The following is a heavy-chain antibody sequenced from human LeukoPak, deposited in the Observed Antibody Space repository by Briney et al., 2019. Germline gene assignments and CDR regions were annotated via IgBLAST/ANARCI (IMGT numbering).Heavy chain of an antibody. D-gene: IGHD3-22*01. Sequence: PLETLSLTCTVSGGSLSGHYWSWIRQPPGKGLEWIGYASYTGRTKYNPSLQSRVTISIDTSKSQFSLKLTSVTSADTAVYSCARLLDNDISGDPDTFDVWGQGTTVIVSS. CDR2: ASYTGRT. CDR3: ARLLDNDISGDPDTFDV. V-gene: IGHV4-59*11. CDR1: GGSLSGHY. J-gene: IGHJ3*01.